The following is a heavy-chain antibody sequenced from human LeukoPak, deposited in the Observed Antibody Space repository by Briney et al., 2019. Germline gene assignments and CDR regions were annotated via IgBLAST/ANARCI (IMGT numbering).Heavy chain of an antibody. CDR2: INPNSGGT. D-gene: IGHD1-26*01. CDR1: GYTFAGYY. CDR3: AREVSGSPGDY. Sequence: ASVKVSCKASGYTFAGYYIYWVRQAPGQGLEWMGWINPNSGGTNYAQKFQGRVTMTRDTSISTAYMEVSRLTYDDTAVYYCAREVSGSPGDYWGQGTVVTVSS. J-gene: IGHJ4*02. V-gene: IGHV1-2*02.